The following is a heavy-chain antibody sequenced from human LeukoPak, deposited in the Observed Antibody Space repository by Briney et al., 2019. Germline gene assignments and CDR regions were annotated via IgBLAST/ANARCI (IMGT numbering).Heavy chain of an antibody. CDR1: GGSFSYYY. V-gene: IGHV4-34*01. CDR3: AIRKYYDILTGYRKIPTSGFDP. D-gene: IGHD3-9*01. J-gene: IGHJ5*02. CDR2: INHSGST. Sequence: SETLSLTCAVYGGSFSYYYWSWIRHPPGKTLEWIGEINHSGSTNYNPSLKSQVTISVDTSKNQFSLNLSSVTAADTAVYYCAIRKYYDILTGYRKIPTSGFDPWGEGTLVTVSS.